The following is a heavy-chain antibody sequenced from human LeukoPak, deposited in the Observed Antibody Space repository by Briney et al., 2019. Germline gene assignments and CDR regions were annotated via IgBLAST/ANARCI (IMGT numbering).Heavy chain of an antibody. CDR2: ISAYNGNT. CDR3: ARLTGAAAGHPGNWFDP. Sequence: ASVKVSCTASGYTFTNYGISWVRQAPGQGLEWMGWISAYNGNTNYAQNVQGRVTMTRDTSTSTAYMELRSLRSDDTAVYYCARLTGAAAGHPGNWFDPWGQGTLVTVSS. J-gene: IGHJ5*02. D-gene: IGHD6-13*01. CDR1: GYTFTNYG. V-gene: IGHV1-18*01.